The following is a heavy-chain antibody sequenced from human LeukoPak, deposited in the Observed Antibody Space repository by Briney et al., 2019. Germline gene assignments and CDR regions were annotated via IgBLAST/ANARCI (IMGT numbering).Heavy chain of an antibody. CDR1: GGSISSHY. CDR2: NYYSGST. CDR3: ARSVYYYGSGNWFDP. V-gene: IGHV4-59*08. J-gene: IGHJ5*02. Sequence: PSETLSLTCTVSGGSISSHYWSWIRQPPGKGLEWIGYNYYSGSTSYNPSLKSRVTISVDTSKNQFSLKLSSVTAADTAVYYCARSVYYYGSGNWFDPWGQGTLVTVSS. D-gene: IGHD3-10*01.